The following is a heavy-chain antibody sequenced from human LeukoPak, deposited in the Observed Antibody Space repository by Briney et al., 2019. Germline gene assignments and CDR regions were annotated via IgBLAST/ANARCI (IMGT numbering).Heavy chain of an antibody. CDR3: AKYHDFWSGYLDY. Sequence: GGSLRLSCAASGFTVSSNYMSWVRQAPGKGLEWVSVIYSGGSTYYADAVKGRFTISRENSKNTLYLQMNSLRAEDTAVYYCAKYHDFWSGYLDYWGQGTLVTVSS. D-gene: IGHD3-3*01. V-gene: IGHV3-53*01. J-gene: IGHJ4*02. CDR1: GFTVSSNY. CDR2: IYSGGST.